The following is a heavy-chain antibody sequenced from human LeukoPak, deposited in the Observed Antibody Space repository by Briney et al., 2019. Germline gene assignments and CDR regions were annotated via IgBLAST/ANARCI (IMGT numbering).Heavy chain of an antibody. V-gene: IGHV4-39*07. CDR1: GGSISSGGYY. CDR3: ARESPASAGAAAFDY. Sequence: SETLSLTCTVSGGSISSGGYYWGWIRQPPGKGLEWIGNIYYSGSTYYNSSLESRVTISVDKSKNQFSLKLSSVTAADTAVYYCARESPASAGAAAFDYWGQGTLVTVSS. CDR2: IYYSGST. D-gene: IGHD6-13*01. J-gene: IGHJ4*02.